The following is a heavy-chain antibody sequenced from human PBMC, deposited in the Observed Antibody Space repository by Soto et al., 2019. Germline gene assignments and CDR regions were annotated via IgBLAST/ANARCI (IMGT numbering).Heavy chain of an antibody. V-gene: IGHV4-30-2*01. D-gene: IGHD3-10*01. CDR1: GVSITSGGHP. Sequence: QLQLQESGSGLVKPSHSLSLTCTVSGVSITSGGHPWNWIRQPPGTCLEWSGYSFHNGNTFYNPAFASRVTISLDRTKRQYSVKLTLVTAADTAMYFCARSVNFYGSGSYGSEYWFDTCGQGTLGTV. CDR3: ARSVNFYGSGSYGSEYWFDT. CDR2: SFHNGNT. J-gene: IGHJ5*02.